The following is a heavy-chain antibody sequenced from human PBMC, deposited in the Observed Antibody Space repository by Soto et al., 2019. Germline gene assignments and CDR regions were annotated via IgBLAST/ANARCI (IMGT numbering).Heavy chain of an antibody. CDR3: AKIKTQLVRGVYFDY. Sequence: GGSLRLSCAASGFTFSSYGMHWVRQAPGKGLEWVAVISYDGSNKYYADSVKGRFTISRDNSKNTLYLQMNSLRAEDTAVYYCAKIKTQLVRGVYFDYWGQGTLVTVSS. V-gene: IGHV3-30*18. CDR1: GFTFSSYG. D-gene: IGHD6-6*01. CDR2: ISYDGSNK. J-gene: IGHJ4*02.